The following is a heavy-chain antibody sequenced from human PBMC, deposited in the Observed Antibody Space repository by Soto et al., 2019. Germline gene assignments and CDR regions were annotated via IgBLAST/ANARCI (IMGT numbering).Heavy chain of an antibody. D-gene: IGHD6-19*01. V-gene: IGHV4-30-4*03. CDR1: GGSISSGDYY. J-gene: IGHJ4*02. CDR3: LPGITVAGPDY. CDR2: IYYSGST. Sequence: PSETLSLTCTVSGGSISSGDYYWSWIRQPPGKGLEWIGYIYYSGSTFYNPSLKNRVTISLDTSKIQFSLKLSSVTAADTAVYYCLPGITVAGPDYWGQGTLVTVSS.